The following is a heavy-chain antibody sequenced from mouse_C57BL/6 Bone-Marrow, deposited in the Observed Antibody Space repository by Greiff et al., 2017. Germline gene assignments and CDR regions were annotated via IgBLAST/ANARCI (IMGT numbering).Heavy chain of an antibody. Sequence: QVQLQQSDAELVKPGASVKISCKVSGYTFTDHTIHWMKQRPEQGLEWIGYIYPRDGSTKYNEKFKGKATLTADKSSSTAYMQLNSLTSEDSAVYFCAREFRVRRDPSYYFDYWGQGTTLTVAS. V-gene: IGHV1-78*01. CDR2: IYPRDGST. CDR1: GYTFTDHT. CDR3: AREFRVRRDPSYYFDY. J-gene: IGHJ2*01. D-gene: IGHD2-14*01.